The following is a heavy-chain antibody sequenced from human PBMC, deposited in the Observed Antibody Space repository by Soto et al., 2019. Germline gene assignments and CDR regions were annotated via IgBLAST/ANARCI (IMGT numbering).Heavy chain of an antibody. CDR2: IYYSGST. J-gene: IGHJ6*02. CDR3: ASQRPPHHYYGTDV. Sequence: SETLSLTCTVSGGSISSGDYYWSWIRQPPGKGLEWIGYIYYSGSTYYNPSLKSRVTISVDTSKNQFSLKLSSVTAADTAVYYCASQRPPHHYYGTDVRGQGTAVTVSS. V-gene: IGHV4-30-4*01. CDR1: GGSISSGDYY.